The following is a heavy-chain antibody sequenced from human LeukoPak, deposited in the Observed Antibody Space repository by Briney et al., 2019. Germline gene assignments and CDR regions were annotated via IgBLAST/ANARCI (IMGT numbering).Heavy chain of an antibody. Sequence: PAGSLRLSXAASGFTFSNAWMNWVRQAPGKGLEWVGRIKNKTEGPTTDYAAPVKGRFTISRDDSKSTLYLQMNSLKTEDTAFYYGVSQYFDCWGQGTLVTVSS. J-gene: IGHJ4*02. D-gene: IGHD4-11*01. V-gene: IGHV3-15*01. CDR1: GFTFSNAW. CDR3: VSQYFDC. CDR2: IKNKTEGPTT.